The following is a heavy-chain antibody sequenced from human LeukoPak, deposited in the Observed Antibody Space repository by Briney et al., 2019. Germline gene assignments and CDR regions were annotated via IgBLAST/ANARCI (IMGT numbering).Heavy chain of an antibody. Sequence: GGSLRLFCAASGFIFSTYWMTWVRQAPGKGLEWVATIKYDGNEKYYVDSVRGRFTISRDNAKNSLYLQMNSLTAEDTAVYYCVRESYSRGDFNWGQGTLVSVSS. CDR3: VRESYSRGDFN. D-gene: IGHD2-21*01. J-gene: IGHJ4*02. V-gene: IGHV3-7*01. CDR1: GFIFSTYW. CDR2: IKYDGNEK.